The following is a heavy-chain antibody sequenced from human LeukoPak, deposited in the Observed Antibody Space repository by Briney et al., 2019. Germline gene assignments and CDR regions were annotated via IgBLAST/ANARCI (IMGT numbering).Heavy chain of an antibody. Sequence: PSETLSLTCTVSGGSIRSSYYYWSWIRQHPGKGLEWIGYIYYSGSTYYNPSLKSRVTISVDTSKNQFSLKLSSVTAADTAVYYCAREGDYVSHWGQGTLVTVSS. J-gene: IGHJ4*02. D-gene: IGHD3-16*01. CDR3: AREGDYVSH. CDR2: IYYSGST. CDR1: GGSIRSSYYY. V-gene: IGHV4-31*03.